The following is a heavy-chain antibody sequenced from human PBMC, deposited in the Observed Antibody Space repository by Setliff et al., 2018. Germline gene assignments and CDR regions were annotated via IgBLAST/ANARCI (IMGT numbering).Heavy chain of an antibody. CDR2: ISGSGSYI. CDR1: GFTFRSYS. CDR3: ARVVRGRFGAYYYYMDV. D-gene: IGHD3-10*02. V-gene: IGHV3-21*01. J-gene: IGHJ6*03. Sequence: PGGSLRLSCVVSGFTFRSYSMHWVRQVPGQGLEWVSSISGSGSYIYYADSVKGRFSISRDNSKNTLYLQMNTLRVEDTAVYYCARVVRGRFGAYYYYMDVWGTGTTVTVSS.